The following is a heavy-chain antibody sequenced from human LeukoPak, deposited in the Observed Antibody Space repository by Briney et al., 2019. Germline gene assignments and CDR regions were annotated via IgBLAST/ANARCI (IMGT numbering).Heavy chain of an antibody. J-gene: IGHJ4*02. Sequence: SETLSLTCTVSGGSISSSSYYWGWIRQPPGKGLEWIGSIYYSGSTYYNPSLKSRVTISVDTSKNQFSLKLSSVTAADTAVYYCARNVGYFDYWGQGTLVTVSS. CDR3: ARNVGYFDY. CDR2: IYYSGST. V-gene: IGHV4-39*07. CDR1: GGSISSSSYY. D-gene: IGHD1-26*01.